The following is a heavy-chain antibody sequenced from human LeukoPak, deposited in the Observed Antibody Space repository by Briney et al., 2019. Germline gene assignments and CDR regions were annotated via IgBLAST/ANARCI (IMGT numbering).Heavy chain of an antibody. J-gene: IGHJ6*02. V-gene: IGHV3-23*01. Sequence: HTGGSLRLSCAASGFTFSSYAMTWVRQAPGKGLEWVSGISGSGGSTYYADSVKGRFTISRDNSRNTLYLQMNSLRADDTAVYYCAKGGWSEYCYYYGMDVWGQGTTVTVPS. CDR2: ISGSGGST. CDR1: GFTFSSYA. CDR3: AKGGWSEYCYYYGMDV. D-gene: IGHD3-3*01.